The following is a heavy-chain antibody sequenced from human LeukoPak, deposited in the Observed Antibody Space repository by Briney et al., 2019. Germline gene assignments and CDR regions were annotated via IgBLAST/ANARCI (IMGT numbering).Heavy chain of an antibody. CDR1: GFTFSSFA. Sequence: GGSLRLSCAASGFTFSSFAMSWVRQAPGKGLEWVSIISDRGATNHANSVGGRLRISRDNSKNTLYLQMNSLRVEDTAMYYCAKVIGFGGPNYGMDVWGQGTTVTVSS. D-gene: IGHD3-16*01. CDR2: ISDRGAT. CDR3: AKVIGFGGPNYGMDV. J-gene: IGHJ6*02. V-gene: IGHV3-23*01.